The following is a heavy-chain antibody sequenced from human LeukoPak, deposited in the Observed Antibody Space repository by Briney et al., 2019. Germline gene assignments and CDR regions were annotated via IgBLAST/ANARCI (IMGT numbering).Heavy chain of an antibody. V-gene: IGHV4-34*01. J-gene: IGHJ6*02. D-gene: IGHD5-12*01. Sequence: PSETLSLTCAVYGGSFSGYYWSWVRQPLGKGLEWIGEINHSGSTNYNPSLKSRVTISVDTSKNQFSLKLSSVTAADTAVYYCARDGLDVDIVATSGVNYYGMDVWGQGTTVTVSS. CDR1: GGSFSGYY. CDR3: ARDGLDVDIVATSGVNYYGMDV. CDR2: INHSGST.